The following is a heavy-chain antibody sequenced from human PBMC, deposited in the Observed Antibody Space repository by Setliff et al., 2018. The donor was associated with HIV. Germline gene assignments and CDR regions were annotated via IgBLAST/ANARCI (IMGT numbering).Heavy chain of an antibody. CDR2: MNPNSGNT. Sequence: GPSVKVSCKASGYAFSSYDINWVRQATGQGLEWMGWMNPNSGNTGYAQKFQGRVTMTRDTSISTAYMELNNLKFEDTAVYYCARARRDSYDRGRRSHYYIDVWGKGTTVTVSS. CDR3: ARARRDSYDRGRRSHYYIDV. CDR1: GYAFSSYD. V-gene: IGHV1-8*02. J-gene: IGHJ6*03. D-gene: IGHD3-22*01.